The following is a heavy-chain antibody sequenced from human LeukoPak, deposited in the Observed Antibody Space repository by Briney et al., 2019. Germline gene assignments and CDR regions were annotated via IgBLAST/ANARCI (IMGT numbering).Heavy chain of an antibody. V-gene: IGHV4-34*01. CDR1: GFTFSSYW. Sequence: GSLRLSCAASGFTFSSYWMHWVRQAPGKGLEWIGEINHSGSTNYNPSLKSRVTISVDTSKNQFSLKLSSVTAADTAVYYCASFYCGGDCQWGQGTLVTVSS. CDR3: ASFYCGGDCQ. J-gene: IGHJ4*02. CDR2: INHSGST. D-gene: IGHD2-21*02.